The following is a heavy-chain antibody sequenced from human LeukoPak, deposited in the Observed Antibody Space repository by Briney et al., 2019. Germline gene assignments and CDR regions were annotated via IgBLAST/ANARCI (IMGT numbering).Heavy chain of an antibody. D-gene: IGHD3-10*01. V-gene: IGHV4-59*12. Sequence: SETLSLACTVSGGSISSYYWSWIRQPPGKGLEWIGYIYYSGNTNYNPSLKSRVTISVDTSKNQFSLKLSSVTAADTAVYYCARGLYYYGSGSYSLGYWGQGTLVTVSS. CDR2: IYYSGNT. CDR3: ARGLYYYGSGSYSLGY. CDR1: GGSISSYY. J-gene: IGHJ4*02.